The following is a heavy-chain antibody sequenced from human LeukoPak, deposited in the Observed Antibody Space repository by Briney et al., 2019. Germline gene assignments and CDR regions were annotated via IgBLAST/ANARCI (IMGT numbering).Heavy chain of an antibody. J-gene: IGHJ4*02. D-gene: IGHD1-26*01. CDR2: INADEDRA. CDR3: AKGGKWDVTPFDY. CDR1: GFTFSDYW. V-gene: IGHV3-74*01. Sequence: GGSLRLSCAASGFTFSDYWMHWVRQAPGKGLVWVSHINADEDRAAYADSVKGRFTISRDNARNTLYLQMNSLRAEDTAVYYCAKGGKWDVTPFDYWGQGTLVTVSS.